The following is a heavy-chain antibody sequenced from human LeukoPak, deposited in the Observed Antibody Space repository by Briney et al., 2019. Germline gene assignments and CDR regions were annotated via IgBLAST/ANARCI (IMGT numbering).Heavy chain of an antibody. CDR2: MNPNSGNT. V-gene: IGHV1-8*01. CDR1: GYTFTSYD. D-gene: IGHD2-2*01. J-gene: IGHJ5*02. Sequence: AAVKVSCKASGYTFTSYDINWVRQATGQGLEWMGWMNPNSGNTGYAQKFQGRVTMTRNTSISTAYMELSSLRSEDTAVYYCARTPIVVVPAASFDPWGQGTLVTVSS. CDR3: ARTPIVVVPAASFDP.